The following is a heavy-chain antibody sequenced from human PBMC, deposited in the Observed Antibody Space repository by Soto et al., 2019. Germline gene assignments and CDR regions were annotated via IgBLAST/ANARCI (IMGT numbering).Heavy chain of an antibody. CDR3: ARDRAVAATYKGWHYWDY. CDR1: GYTFTSYA. J-gene: IGHJ4*02. CDR2: INDGNGNT. Sequence: QVQLVQSGAEEKKPGASVKVSCKASGYTFTSYAMHWVRQAPGQGLESMGWINDGNGNTKYSQKCQGRVTITRDTSASTADMELLSLRYEDTAVYSCARDRAVAATYKGWHYWDYLGQGTLVTVSS. V-gene: IGHV1-3*05. D-gene: IGHD1-26*01.